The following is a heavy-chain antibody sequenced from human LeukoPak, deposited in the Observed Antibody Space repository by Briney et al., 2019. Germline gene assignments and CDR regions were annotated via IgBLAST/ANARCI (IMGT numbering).Heavy chain of an antibody. CDR2: IIPIFGTA. CDR1: GGTFSSYA. CDR3: ARDRASQVRKGVVAPYYYYYMDV. J-gene: IGHJ6*03. D-gene: IGHD3-22*01. Sequence: GASVKVSCKASGGTFSSYAISWVRQAPGQGLEWMGGIIPIFGTANYAQKFQGRVTITADESTSTAYMELSSLRFEDTAVYYCARDRASQVRKGVVAPYYYYYMDVWGKGTTVTVSS. V-gene: IGHV1-69*13.